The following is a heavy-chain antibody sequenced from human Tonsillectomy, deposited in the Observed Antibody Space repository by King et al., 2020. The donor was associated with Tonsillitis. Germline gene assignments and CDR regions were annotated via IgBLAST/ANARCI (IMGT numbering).Heavy chain of an antibody. CDR3: AKDLRQGSGTYKMDH. Sequence: VQLVESGGGLVQPGESLRLSCAASGFSFSTYAMDWVRQTPGMGLEWVSIVSSSGVTPSYADSVKGRFTNSRDNSKNTLYLQMNSLRAEDTAVYYCAKDLRQGSGTYKMDHWGQGTLVTVSS. CDR2: VSSSGVTP. CDR1: GFSFSTYA. V-gene: IGHV3-23*04. D-gene: IGHD3-10*01. J-gene: IGHJ4*02.